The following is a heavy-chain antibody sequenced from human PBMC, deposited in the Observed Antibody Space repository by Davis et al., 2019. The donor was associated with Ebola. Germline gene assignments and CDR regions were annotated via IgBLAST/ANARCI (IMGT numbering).Heavy chain of an antibody. J-gene: IGHJ5*02. CDR2: MNPNSGNT. CDR1: GYTFTSYD. Sequence: ASVKVPCKASGYTFTSYDINWVRQATGQGLEWMGWMNPNSGNTGYAQKFQGRVTMTRNTSISTAYMELSSLRSEDTAVYYCARRIAARPNWFDPWGQGTLVTVSS. V-gene: IGHV1-8*01. D-gene: IGHD6-6*01. CDR3: ARRIAARPNWFDP.